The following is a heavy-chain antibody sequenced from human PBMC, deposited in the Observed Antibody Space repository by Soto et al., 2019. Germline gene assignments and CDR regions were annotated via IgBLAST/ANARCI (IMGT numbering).Heavy chain of an antibody. CDR2: INAGNGNT. V-gene: IGHV1-3*01. CDR3: ARGPGGPDGPGDY. CDR1: GYTFTSYA. Sequence: QVQFVRSGAEVKKPGASVKVSCKASGYTFTSYAMHWVRQAPGQRLEWMGWINAGNGNTKYSQKFQGRVTITRDTSASTAYMELSSLRSEDTTVYYCARGPGGPDGPGDYWGQGTLVTVSS. D-gene: IGHD2-15*01. J-gene: IGHJ4*02.